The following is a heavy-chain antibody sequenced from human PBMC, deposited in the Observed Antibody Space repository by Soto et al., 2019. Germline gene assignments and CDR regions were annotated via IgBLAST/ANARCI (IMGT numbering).Heavy chain of an antibody. CDR3: ARRVAVGGRLPYYFDY. D-gene: IGHD6-19*01. V-gene: IGHV4-39*01. Sequence: TLSLTYTVSGGSISSSSYYWGWIRQPPGKGLEWIGSIYYSGSTYYNPSLKSRVTISVDTSKNQFSLKLSSVTAADTAVYYCARRVAVGGRLPYYFDYWGQGTLVTVSS. J-gene: IGHJ4*02. CDR1: GGSISSSSYY. CDR2: IYYSGST.